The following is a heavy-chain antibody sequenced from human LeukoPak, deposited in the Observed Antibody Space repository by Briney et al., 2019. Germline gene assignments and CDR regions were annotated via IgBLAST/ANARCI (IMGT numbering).Heavy chain of an antibody. CDR3: ARDRRYCGGGSCYFDYFFDY. V-gene: IGHV3-30-3*01. CDR1: GFTFNSYA. J-gene: IGHJ4*02. CDR2: ISYDGSIN. D-gene: IGHD2-15*01. Sequence: GGSLRLSCVASGFTFNSYAVHWVRQAPGKGLEWVAVISYDGSINFYADSVKGRFTISRDNSKNTLYLQMNSLRAEDTALYFCARDRRYCGGGSCYFDYFFDYWGQGTLVTVSS.